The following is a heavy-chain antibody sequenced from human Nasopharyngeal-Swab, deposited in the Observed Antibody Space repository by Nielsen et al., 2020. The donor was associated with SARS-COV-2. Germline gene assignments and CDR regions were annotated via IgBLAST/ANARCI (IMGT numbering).Heavy chain of an antibody. V-gene: IGHV1-8*01. J-gene: IGHJ4*02. Sequence: VRQAPGQGLEWMGWMNPNSGNTGYARKFQGRVTMTRNTSISTAYMELSGLRSEDTAVYYCARDGSRDIVVVVAATTSCYFDYWGQGTLVTVSS. D-gene: IGHD2-15*01. CDR3: ARDGSRDIVVVVAATTSCYFDY. CDR2: MNPNSGNT.